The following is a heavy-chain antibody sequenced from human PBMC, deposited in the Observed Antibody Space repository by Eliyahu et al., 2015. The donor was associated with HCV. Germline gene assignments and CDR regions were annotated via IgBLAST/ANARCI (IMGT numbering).Heavy chain of an antibody. Sequence: QVQLQESGPGLVRPSATLSLSCTVSGYYVSSGYSWGWVRQPPGKGLEWIGSFYSSGSVYYYPSLRGRVSISIDASTNEVSLRLRSLSAADTATYFCVGRPTVVNSMYFDDWG. CDR3: VGRPTVVNSMYFDD. V-gene: IGHV4-38-2*02. D-gene: IGHD2-15*01. J-gene: IGHJ4*01. CDR1: GYYVSSGYS. CDR2: FYSSGSV.